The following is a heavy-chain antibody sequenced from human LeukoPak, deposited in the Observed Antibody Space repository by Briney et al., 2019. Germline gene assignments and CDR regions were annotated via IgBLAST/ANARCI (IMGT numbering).Heavy chain of an antibody. CDR1: GFTFSSYS. CDR3: LIAAAGTGYFQH. V-gene: IGHV3-21*01. D-gene: IGHD6-13*01. J-gene: IGHJ1*01. CDR2: ISSSSSYI. Sequence: GGSLRLSCAASGFTFSSYSMNWVRQAPGKGLKWVSSISSSSSYIYYADSVKGRFTISRDNAKNSLYLQMNSLRAEDTAVYYCLIAAAGTGYFQHWGQGTLVTVSS.